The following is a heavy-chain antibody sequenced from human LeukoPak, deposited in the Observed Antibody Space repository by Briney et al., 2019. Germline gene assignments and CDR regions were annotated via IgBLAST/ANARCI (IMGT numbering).Heavy chain of an antibody. D-gene: IGHD1-14*01. CDR1: GGSISSSNW. Sequence: SETLSLTCAVSGGSISSSNWWSWVRRPPGKGLEWIGEIYHSGSTNYNPSLKSRVTISIDKSKNQFSLKPNSVTAADTAVYYCARDLRSGNPRPDDAFDIWGQGTMVTVSS. CDR3: ARDLRSGNPRPDDAFDI. V-gene: IGHV4/OR15-8*02. J-gene: IGHJ3*02. CDR2: IYHSGST.